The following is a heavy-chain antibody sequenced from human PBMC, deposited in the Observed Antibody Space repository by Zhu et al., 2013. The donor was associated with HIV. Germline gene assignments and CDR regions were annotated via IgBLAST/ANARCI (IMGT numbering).Heavy chain of an antibody. CDR3: ARRGRYSSGWYDY. Sequence: QVQLQQWGAGLLKPSETLSLTCAVYGGSFSGYYWSWIRQPPGKGLEWIGEINHSGSTNYNPSLKSRVTISVDTSKNQFSLKLSSVTTADTAVYYCARRGRYSSGWYDYWGQGTLVTVSS. J-gene: IGHJ4*02. CDR1: GGSFSGYY. CDR2: INHSGST. V-gene: IGHV4-34*01. D-gene: IGHD6-19*01.